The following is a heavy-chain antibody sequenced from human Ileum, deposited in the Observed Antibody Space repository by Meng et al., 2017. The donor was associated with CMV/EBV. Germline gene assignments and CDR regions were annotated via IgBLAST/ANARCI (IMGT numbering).Heavy chain of an antibody. D-gene: IGHD2-21*01. CDR2: IHSTGST. CDR3: ARDTIRDGVDY. V-gene: IGHV4-31*03. CDR1: GASIGSGAFY. J-gene: IGHJ4*02. Sequence: CSVSGASIGSGAFYWSWIRQLPGKGLEWIGFIHSTGSTYYNPSLQSRVSISADTSNIHLSLTLTSVTAADTALYYCARDTIRDGVDYWGQGTLVTVSS.